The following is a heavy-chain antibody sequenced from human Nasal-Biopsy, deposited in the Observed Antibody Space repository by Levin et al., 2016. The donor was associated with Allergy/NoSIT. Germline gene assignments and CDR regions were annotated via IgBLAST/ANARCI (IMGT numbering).Heavy chain of an antibody. CDR1: GFTFSTYG. CDR2: ISGSGHRT. J-gene: IGHJ4*02. CDR3: AKDTSAYFDILSGPDF. Sequence: GESLKISCAASGFTFSTYGMTWVRQAPGKGLEWVSGISGSGHRTNYADSVKGRFTISRDNFKNTLVLQMNSLKVEDSALYYCAKDTSAYFDILSGPDFWGRGTLVTVSS. D-gene: IGHD3-9*01. V-gene: IGHV3-23*01.